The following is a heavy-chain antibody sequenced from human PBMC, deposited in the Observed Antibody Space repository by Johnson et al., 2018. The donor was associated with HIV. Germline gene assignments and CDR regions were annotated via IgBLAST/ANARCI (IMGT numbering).Heavy chain of an antibody. V-gene: IGHV3-30*04. CDR3: AKDMRLGELYPDASDI. J-gene: IGHJ3*02. Sequence: QVQLVESGGALVQPGGSLRLSCAASGFTFSNYAIHWVRQAPGKGLEWVAVISYDGSNKYYADSVKVRFTISRDNSQNTLYLQMNSLRAEDTAVYYCAKDMRLGELYPDASDIWGQGTMVTVSS. D-gene: IGHD3-16*01. CDR1: GFTFSNYA. CDR2: ISYDGSNK.